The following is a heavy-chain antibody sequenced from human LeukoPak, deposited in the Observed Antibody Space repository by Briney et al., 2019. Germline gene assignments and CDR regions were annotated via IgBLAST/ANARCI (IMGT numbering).Heavy chain of an antibody. J-gene: IGHJ4*02. Sequence: GGSLRLSCAASGFTFSSYAMSWVRQAPGKGLEWVSLISWDGGSTNYADSVKGRFTISRDNSKNSLYLQMNSLRAEDTAVYYCAKEIWPTVTTPGHTHFDYWGQGTLVTVSS. D-gene: IGHD4-17*01. CDR1: GFTFSSYA. V-gene: IGHV3-43*02. CDR2: ISWDGGST. CDR3: AKEIWPTVTTPGHTHFDY.